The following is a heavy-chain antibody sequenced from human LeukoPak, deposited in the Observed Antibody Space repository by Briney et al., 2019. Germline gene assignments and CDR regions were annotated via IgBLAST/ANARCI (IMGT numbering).Heavy chain of an antibody. J-gene: IGHJ4*02. CDR3: ARDTPGYSSGWPIDY. V-gene: IGHV3-7*01. D-gene: IGHD6-19*01. CDR2: IKQDGSEK. Sequence: GGSLRLSCAASGFTFSSYRMSWVRQAPGKGLEWVAHIKQDGSEKYYVDSVKGRFTISRDNAKNSLYLQMNSLRAEDTAVYYCARDTPGYSSGWPIDYWGQGTLVTVSS. CDR1: GFTFSSYR.